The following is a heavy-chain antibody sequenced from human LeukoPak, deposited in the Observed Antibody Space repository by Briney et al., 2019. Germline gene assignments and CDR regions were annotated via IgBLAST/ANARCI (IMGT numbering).Heavy chain of an antibody. CDR3: ARGVPPFSDWFDP. D-gene: IGHD3-10*01. CDR2: LDTSGST. V-gene: IGHV4-39*07. Sequence: KPSETLSLTCTVSGGSISTSNSYWGWIRQPPGKGLEWIGRLDTSGSTNYNPSLKSRVTISVDTSNNQFSLRLSSVTAADTAVYYCARGVPPFSDWFDPWGQGTLVTVSS. CDR1: GGSISTSNSY. J-gene: IGHJ5*02.